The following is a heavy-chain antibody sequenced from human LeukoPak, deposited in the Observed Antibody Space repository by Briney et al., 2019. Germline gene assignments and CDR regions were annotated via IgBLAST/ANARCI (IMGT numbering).Heavy chain of an antibody. CDR2: IWSDGSNK. J-gene: IGHJ3*02. CDR1: GLMFSSYG. V-gene: IGHV3-33*01. D-gene: IGHD3-9*01. CDR3: AREDDTAAFDI. Sequence: PGRSLRLSCAASGLMFSSYGMHWVRQAPGKGLEWVAVIWSDGSNKYYADSVRGRFTISRDNSKNTLYLQMNSLRAEDTAVYYCAREDDTAAFDIWGQGTMVTVSS.